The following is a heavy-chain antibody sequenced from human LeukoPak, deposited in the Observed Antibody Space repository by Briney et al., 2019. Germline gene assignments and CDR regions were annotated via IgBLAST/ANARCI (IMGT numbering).Heavy chain of an antibody. CDR1: GGSIRSYY. V-gene: IGHV4-59*08. D-gene: IGHD7-27*01. CDR2: IYYSGNT. CDR3: ARHAWGSSRFDN. Sequence: PSEALSLTCTVSGGSIRSYYWSWIRQPPGKGLEWIGYIYYSGNTNYNPSLKSRVTISVDTSKKQFSLKLSSVTAADTAVYYCARHAWGSSRFDNWGQGTLLTVSS. J-gene: IGHJ4*02.